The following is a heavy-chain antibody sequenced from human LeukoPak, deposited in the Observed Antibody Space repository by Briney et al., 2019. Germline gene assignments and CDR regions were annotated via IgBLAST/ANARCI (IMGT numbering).Heavy chain of an antibody. CDR1: GGTFSSYA. D-gene: IGHD5-24*01. J-gene: IGHJ4*02. V-gene: IGHV1-69*04. Sequence: SVKVSCKASGGTFSSYAISWVRQAPGQGLEWMGRIIPILGIANYAQKFQGRVTITADKSTSTAYMELSSLRSEDTAVYYCARDGDDRGGPIAHGYWGQGTLVTVSS. CDR3: ARDGDDRGGPIAHGY. CDR2: IIPILGIA.